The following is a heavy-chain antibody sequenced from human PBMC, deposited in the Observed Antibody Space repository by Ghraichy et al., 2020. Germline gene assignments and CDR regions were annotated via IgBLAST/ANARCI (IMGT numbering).Heavy chain of an antibody. Sequence: GGSLRLSCAASGFTFSSYAMHWVRQAPGKGLEWVAVISYDGSNKYYADSVKGRFTISRDNSKNTLYLQMNSLRAGDTAVYYCARVRRGTAAKPGAFDIWGQVTMVTVSS. CDR1: GFTFSSYA. D-gene: IGHD2-2*01. V-gene: IGHV3-30-3*01. J-gene: IGHJ3*02. CDR2: ISYDGSNK. CDR3: ARVRRGTAAKPGAFDI.